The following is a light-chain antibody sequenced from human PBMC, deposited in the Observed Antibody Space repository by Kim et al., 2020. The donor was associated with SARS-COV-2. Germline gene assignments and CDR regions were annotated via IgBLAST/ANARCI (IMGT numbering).Light chain of an antibody. V-gene: IGLV3-1*01. CDR3: QAWDSSTVV. J-gene: IGLJ2*01. CDR2: QAS. CDR1: KVGDKY. Sequence: SVSPGQTASITCSGQKVGDKYACWYQQKPGQSPVLVIYQASKRPSGIPERFSGSDSGNTSTLTISGTQAMDEADYYCQAWDSSTVVFGGGTQLTVL.